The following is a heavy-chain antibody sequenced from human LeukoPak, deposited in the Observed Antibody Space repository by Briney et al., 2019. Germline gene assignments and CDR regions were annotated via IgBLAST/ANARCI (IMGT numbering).Heavy chain of an antibody. Sequence: SETLSLTCIVSAGSISSGSYYWGWIRQPPGEGLEWIGSIYYSGDTYYNPSLESRVTISVDTSKNQFSLKLSSVTAAVTAVYYCARLLWFGESKKGYSYYMDVWGKGTTVTVSS. CDR2: IYYSGDT. CDR3: ARLLWFGESKKGYSYYMDV. V-gene: IGHV4-39*01. CDR1: AGSISSGSYY. J-gene: IGHJ6*03. D-gene: IGHD3-10*01.